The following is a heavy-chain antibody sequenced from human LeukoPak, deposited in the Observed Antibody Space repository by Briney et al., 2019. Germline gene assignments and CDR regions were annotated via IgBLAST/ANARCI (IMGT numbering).Heavy chain of an antibody. CDR3: ARHSGYDYYYYYGMDV. CDR1: GYTFTSYG. D-gene: IGHD5-12*01. CDR2: IIPIFGTA. Sequence: ASVKVSCKASGYTFTSYGISWVRQAPGQGLEWMGGIIPIFGTANYAQKFQGRVTITADESTSTAYMELSSLRSEDTAVYYCARHSGYDYYYYYGMDVWGQGTTVTVSS. V-gene: IGHV1-69*13. J-gene: IGHJ6*02.